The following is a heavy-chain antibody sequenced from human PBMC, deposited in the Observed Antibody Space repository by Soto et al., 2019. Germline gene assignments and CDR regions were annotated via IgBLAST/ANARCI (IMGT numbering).Heavy chain of an antibody. J-gene: IGHJ4*02. Sequence: GASVKVSCKASGGTFSSYTISWVRQAPGQGLEWMGRIIPILGIANYAQKFQGRVTITADKSTSTAYMELSSLRSEDTAVYYCARICSTSCYYSDYWGQGTLVTVSS. CDR1: GGTFSSYT. CDR3: ARICSTSCYYSDY. CDR2: IIPILGIA. D-gene: IGHD2-2*01. V-gene: IGHV1-69*02.